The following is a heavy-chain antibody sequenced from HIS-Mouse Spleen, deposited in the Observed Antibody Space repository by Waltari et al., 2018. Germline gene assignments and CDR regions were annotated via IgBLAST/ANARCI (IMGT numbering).Heavy chain of an antibody. CDR2: INSDGSST. V-gene: IGHV3-74*01. CDR3: ARDLELDAFDI. CDR1: GFTFSSYW. Sequence: EVQLVESGGGLVQPGGSLSLSCAASGFTFSSYWMHWVRQAPGKGLVWGSRINSDGSSTSYADSVKGRFTISRDNAKNTLYLQMNSLRAEDTAVYYCARDLELDAFDIWGQGTMVTVSS. D-gene: IGHD1-1*01. J-gene: IGHJ3*02.